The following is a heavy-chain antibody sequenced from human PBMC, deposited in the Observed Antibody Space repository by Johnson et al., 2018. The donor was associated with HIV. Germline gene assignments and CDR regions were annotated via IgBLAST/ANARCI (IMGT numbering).Heavy chain of an antibody. CDR1: GFTFSSYA. CDR3: ARGHSGSYYYDAFDI. Sequence: VQLVESGGGLVQPGGSLRLSCAASGFTFSSYAMHWVLQAPGKGLEYFSAISNNWDSTYYANSVKDRFTISRDNSKNTLYLQMGSLRAEDIAVYYCARGHSGSYYYDAFDIWGQGTIVTVSS. V-gene: IGHV3-64*01. CDR2: ISNNWDST. J-gene: IGHJ3*02. D-gene: IGHD1-26*01.